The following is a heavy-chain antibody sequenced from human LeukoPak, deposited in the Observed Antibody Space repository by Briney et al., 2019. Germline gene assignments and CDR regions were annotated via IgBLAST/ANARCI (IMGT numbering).Heavy chain of an antibody. D-gene: IGHD4-17*01. CDR2: IYYSGST. CDR3: ARDYGDYVSGLGY. CDR1: GGSISSSSYY. J-gene: IGHJ4*02. V-gene: IGHV4-39*07. Sequence: SETLSLTCTVSGGSISSSSYYWGWIRQPPGKGLEWIGSIYYSGSTYYNPSLKSRVTISVDTSKTQFSLKLSSVTAADTAVYYCARDYGDYVSGLGYWGQGTLVTVSS.